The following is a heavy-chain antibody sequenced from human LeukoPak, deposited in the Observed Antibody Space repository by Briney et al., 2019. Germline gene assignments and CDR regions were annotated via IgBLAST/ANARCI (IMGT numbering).Heavy chain of an antibody. D-gene: IGHD6-13*01. CDR2: IIPIFGTA. V-gene: IGHV1-69*13. CDR3: ARDRVEYSSSWYSAFDY. Sequence: SVNVSCKASGGTFSIYAISWVRQAPGQGLEWMGGIIPIFGTANYAQKFQGRVTITADESTSTAYMELSSLRSEDTAVYYCARDRVEYSSSWYSAFDYWGQGTLVTVSS. CDR1: GGTFSIYA. J-gene: IGHJ4*02.